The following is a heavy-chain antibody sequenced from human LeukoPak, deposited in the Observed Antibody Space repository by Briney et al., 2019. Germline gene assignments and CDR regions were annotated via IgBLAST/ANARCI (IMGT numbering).Heavy chain of an antibody. J-gene: IGHJ4*02. CDR2: IYYSGST. CDR3: ARGVPMGTEYCGGDCYSKYYFDY. Sequence: SETLSLTCTVSGGSISSSSYYWGRIRQPPGKGLEWIGSIYYSGSTNYNPSLKSRVTISVDTSKNQFSLKLSSVTAADTAVYYCARGVPMGTEYCGGDCYSKYYFDYWGQGTLVTVSS. V-gene: IGHV4-39*07. CDR1: GGSISSSSYY. D-gene: IGHD2-21*02.